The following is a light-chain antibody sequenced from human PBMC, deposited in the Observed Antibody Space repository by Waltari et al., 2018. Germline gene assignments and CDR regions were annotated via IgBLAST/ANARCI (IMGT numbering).Light chain of an antibody. CDR3: QTGGHGTWV. Sequence: QLVLTQSPSASASLGASVKLTCTLSSGHSSNVIAWHQQQAEKGPRYLMKVNSDGSHSKGDKIPDRFSCSSSGAERYLTISNLQSEDEADYYCQTGGHGTWVFGGGTKLTVL. CDR2: VNSDGSH. V-gene: IGLV4-69*01. J-gene: IGLJ3*02. CDR1: SGHSSNV.